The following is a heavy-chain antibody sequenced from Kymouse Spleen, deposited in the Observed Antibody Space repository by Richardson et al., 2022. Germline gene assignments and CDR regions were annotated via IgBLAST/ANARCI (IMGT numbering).Heavy chain of an antibody. D-gene: IGHD3-10*01. Sequence: QLQLQESGPGLVKPSETLSLTCTVSGGSISSSSYYWGWIRQPPGKGLEWIGSIYYSGSTYYNPSLKSRVTISVDTSKNQFSLKLSSVTAADTAVYYCASGTMVRGVIDYYYGMDVWGQGTTVTVSS. CDR2: IYYSGST. J-gene: IGHJ6*02. V-gene: IGHV4-39*01. CDR3: ASGTMVRGVIDYYYGMDV. CDR1: GGSISSSSYY.